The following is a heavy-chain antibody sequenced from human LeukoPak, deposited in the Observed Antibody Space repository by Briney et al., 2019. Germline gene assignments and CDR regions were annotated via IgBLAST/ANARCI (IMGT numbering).Heavy chain of an antibody. V-gene: IGHV3-21*01. CDR2: ISSSSSYI. D-gene: IGHD3-22*01. CDR1: GFTFSSYS. Sequence: GGSLRLSCAASGFTFSSYSMNWVRQAPGKGLEWVSSISSSSSYIYYADSVKGRFTTSRDNAKNSLYLQMNSLRAEDTAVYYCARGGYYDSSGLNFDYWGQGTLVTVSS. J-gene: IGHJ4*02. CDR3: ARGGYYDSSGLNFDY.